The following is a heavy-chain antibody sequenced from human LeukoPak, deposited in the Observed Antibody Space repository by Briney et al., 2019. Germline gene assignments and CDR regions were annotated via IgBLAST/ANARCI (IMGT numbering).Heavy chain of an antibody. Sequence: PGRSLRLSCAASGFTFSSYGMHWVRQAPGKGLEWVAIISYDGSTKYYADSVKGRFTISRDNSKNTLYLQMNSLRADDTAVYYCAKDSGTRINRQNWFDPWGQGTLVTVSS. D-gene: IGHD1-14*01. CDR2: ISYDGSTK. CDR3: AKDSGTRINRQNWFDP. V-gene: IGHV3-30*18. CDR1: GFTFSSYG. J-gene: IGHJ5*02.